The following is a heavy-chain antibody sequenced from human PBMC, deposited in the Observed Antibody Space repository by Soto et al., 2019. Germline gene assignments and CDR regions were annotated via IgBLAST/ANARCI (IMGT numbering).Heavy chain of an antibody. V-gene: IGHV3-23*01. J-gene: IGHJ3*01. D-gene: IGHD1-1*01. CDR1: GFTFSNYA. CDR2: MSTNGDFI. Sequence: EMQLLESGGGLVQPGGSLRLSCAASGFTFSNYAMAWVRLAPEKGLEWVSIMSTNGDFISYADSVKGRFTISRDNSKNTVYLQMNGLRGEDTAVYYCAKKFFVRTETPVFDVWGQGTRVTVSA. CDR3: AKKFFVRTETPVFDV.